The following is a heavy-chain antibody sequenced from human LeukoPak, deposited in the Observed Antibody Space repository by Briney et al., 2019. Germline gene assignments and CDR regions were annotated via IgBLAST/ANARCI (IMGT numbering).Heavy chain of an antibody. Sequence: GGSLRLSCSASGFTFSTYPMHWVRQAPGKGLEYVSTIFANGDITSYAASVKGRFTTSRDNSKNTPYLQMSSLRPEDTAVYYCVKSPSDGLDVWGQGATVTVSS. V-gene: IGHV3-64D*09. CDR1: GFTFSTYP. J-gene: IGHJ6*02. CDR3: VKSPSDGLDV. CDR2: IFANGDIT.